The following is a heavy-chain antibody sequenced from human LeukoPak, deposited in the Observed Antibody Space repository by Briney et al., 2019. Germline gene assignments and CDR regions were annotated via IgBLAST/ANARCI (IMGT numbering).Heavy chain of an antibody. CDR3: ARRGSGWYVDY. J-gene: IGHJ4*02. CDR1: GYSFSSYW. V-gene: IGHV5-51*01. D-gene: IGHD6-19*01. CDR2: IYPGDSDT. Sequence: GESLKISCKGSGYSFSSYWIGWVRQMPGKSLEWMGIIYPGDSDTRYSPSFQGQVTISVDNSISTAYLQWSSLKASDTAMYYCARRGSGWYVDYWGQGTLVTVSS.